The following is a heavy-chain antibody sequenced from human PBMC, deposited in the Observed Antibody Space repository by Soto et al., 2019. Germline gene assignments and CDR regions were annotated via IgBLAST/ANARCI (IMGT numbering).Heavy chain of an antibody. CDR1: GFIFGDFY. CDR3: ARVSIEGVITTYYFDY. J-gene: IGHJ4*02. V-gene: IGHV3-11*06. D-gene: IGHD3-22*01. CDR2: ISTSRSNT. Sequence: PGGSLRLSCAASGFIFGDFYITWIRQAPGKGLEWVSEISTSRSNTNYADSVKGRFTVSRENANNTLHLQMNSLRAEDTALYYCARVSIEGVITTYYFDYWGQETLVTVSS.